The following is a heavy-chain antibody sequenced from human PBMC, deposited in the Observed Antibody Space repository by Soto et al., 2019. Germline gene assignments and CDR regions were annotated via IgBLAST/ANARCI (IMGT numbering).Heavy chain of an antibody. V-gene: IGHV3-74*01. Sequence: PGGSLRFSCAASGFMFSHDSMNWGRQGPGKGLEWIARISSGGSRVTYADSVEGRFTSTRDNAKNMLFLEMHSLTVEDTAVYGCARERTSKGGLDVWGQGTTVTVSS. CDR1: GFMFSHDS. J-gene: IGHJ6*02. CDR2: ISSGGSRV. CDR3: ARERTSKGGLDV.